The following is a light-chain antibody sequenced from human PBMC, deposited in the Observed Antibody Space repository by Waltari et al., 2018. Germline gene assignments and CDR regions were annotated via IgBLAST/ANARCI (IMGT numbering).Light chain of an antibody. CDR3: CTFTSSGTWV. CDR2: GAT. CDR1: SDVGNYHL. J-gene: IGLJ2*01. V-gene: IGLV2-23*01. Sequence: QSALTQPASVSGSPGQSITISCTSDVGNYHLVSWYQQRPGTAPKLKIYGATKRPSGGSDRLSGSKSVNTASLTISGLQAEDEADYYCCTFTSSGTWVFGGGTKLTVL.